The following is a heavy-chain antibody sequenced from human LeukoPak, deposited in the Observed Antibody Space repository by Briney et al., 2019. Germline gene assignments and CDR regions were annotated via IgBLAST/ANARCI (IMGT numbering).Heavy chain of an antibody. CDR2: IYPGDSET. V-gene: IGHV5-51*01. Sequence: GESLKISCKGSGYRFTTSWIAWVRQMPGKGLEWMGIIYPGDSETRYSPSFQGHVTISADKSVSTAYLQWSSLKATDTATYYCARQSTSSWENRGQGTLVTVSS. CDR3: ARQSTSSWEN. CDR1: GYRFTTSW. J-gene: IGHJ4*02. D-gene: IGHD6-13*01.